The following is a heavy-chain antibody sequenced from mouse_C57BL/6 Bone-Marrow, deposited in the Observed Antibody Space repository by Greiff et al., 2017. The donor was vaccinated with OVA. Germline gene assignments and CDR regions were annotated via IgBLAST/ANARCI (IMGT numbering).Heavy chain of an antibody. CDR2: INPSTGGT. CDR1: GYSFTGYY. V-gene: IGHV1-42*01. Sequence: EVQLQQSGPELVKPGASVKISCKASGYSFTGYYMNWVKQSPEKSLEWIGEINPSTGGTTYNQKFKAKATLTVDKSSSTAYMQLKSLTSEDSAVYYCARDGVVATYRWYFDVWGTGTTVTVSS. D-gene: IGHD1-1*01. CDR3: ARDGVVATYRWYFDV. J-gene: IGHJ1*03.